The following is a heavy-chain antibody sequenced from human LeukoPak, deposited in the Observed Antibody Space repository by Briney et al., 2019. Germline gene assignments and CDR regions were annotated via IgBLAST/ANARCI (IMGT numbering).Heavy chain of an antibody. Sequence: GGSLRCSCAASAFTFSDYSMNWVPQAPGHGLEWISYIGIDSGNTNYAHSVKGRVTISGDNVKNSLYLQMISLRVEDTAVYYCARDYKYAFDSWGQGTLVTVSS. J-gene: IGHJ4*02. CDR2: IGIDSGNT. CDR1: AFTFSDYS. D-gene: IGHD5-24*01. CDR3: ARDYKYAFDS. V-gene: IGHV3-48*04.